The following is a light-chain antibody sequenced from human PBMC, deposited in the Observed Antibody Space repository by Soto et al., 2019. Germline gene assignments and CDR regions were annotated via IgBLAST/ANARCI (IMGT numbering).Light chain of an antibody. CDR2: DAS. CDR3: QQRSDWPRT. CDR1: QSVSNF. Sequence: EIVLTQSPASLSLSPGERATLSCRASQSVSNFLVWYQQKPGQAPRLLIFDASNRATGIPARFSGSGSGTDFTLTISSLEPEDFAIYYCQQRSDWPRTFDQGTTLDMK. J-gene: IGKJ2*02. V-gene: IGKV3-11*01.